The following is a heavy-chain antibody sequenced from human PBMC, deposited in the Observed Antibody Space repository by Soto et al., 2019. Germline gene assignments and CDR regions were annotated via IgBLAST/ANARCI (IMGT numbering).Heavy chain of an antibody. V-gene: IGHV1-46*03. D-gene: IGHD4-17*01. Sequence: ASVEVSSKAPGYTFTSYYLHWLRQAPGQGLEWMGIINPSGGSTSYAQKFQGRVTMTRDTSTSTVYMELSSLRSEDTAVYYRARDRTTYGDHDYWGEGTLVTVSS. CDR3: ARDRTTYGDHDY. J-gene: IGHJ4*02. CDR1: GYTFTSYY. CDR2: INPSGGST.